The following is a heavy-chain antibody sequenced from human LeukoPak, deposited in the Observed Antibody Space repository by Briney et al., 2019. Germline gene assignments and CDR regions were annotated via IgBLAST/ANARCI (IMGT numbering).Heavy chain of an antibody. V-gene: IGHV3-48*01. D-gene: IGHD3-22*01. CDR3: TRSQYYYESSGYYSV. CDR2: ISSSSTI. Sequence: PGGSLRLSCAASGFTFSSYSMNWVRQAPGKGLEWVSYISSSSTIYYAGSVKGRFTISRDNAKNSLYLQMNSLRAEDTAVYYCTRSQYYYESSGYYSVWGQGTLVTVSS. J-gene: IGHJ4*02. CDR1: GFTFSSYS.